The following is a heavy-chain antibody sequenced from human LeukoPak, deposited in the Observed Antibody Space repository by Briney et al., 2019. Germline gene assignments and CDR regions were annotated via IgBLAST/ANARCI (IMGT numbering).Heavy chain of an antibody. Sequence: PGGSLRLSCEASESTFMTYGMHWVRQAPGKGLEWVAFIPYDASNEYYGDSVKGRFTISRDNSKNTLYLQMNSLRAEDTAVYFCAKWKNNNSGYDHWGQGTLVTVSS. CDR3: AKWKNNNSGYDH. D-gene: IGHD5-12*01. J-gene: IGHJ5*02. CDR2: IPYDASNE. V-gene: IGHV3-30*02. CDR1: ESTFMTYG.